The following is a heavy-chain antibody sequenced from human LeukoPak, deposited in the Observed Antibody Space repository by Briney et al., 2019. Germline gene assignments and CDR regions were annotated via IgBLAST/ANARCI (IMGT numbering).Heavy chain of an antibody. V-gene: IGHV3-23*01. D-gene: IGHD5-18*01. CDR3: AKGLRYSYGYFDY. CDR1: GFTFSSYA. Sequence: AGGSLRLSCAASGFTFSSYAMSWVRQAPGKGLEWVSAISGSGGSTYYADSVKGRFTISRDNSKNTLYLQMNSLRAEDTAVYYCAKGLRYSYGYFDYWGQGTLVTVSS. CDR2: ISGSGGST. J-gene: IGHJ4*02.